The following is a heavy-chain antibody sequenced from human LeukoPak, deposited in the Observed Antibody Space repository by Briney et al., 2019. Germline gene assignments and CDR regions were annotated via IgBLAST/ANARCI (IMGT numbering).Heavy chain of an antibody. Sequence: SETLSLTCTVSGGSISSSSYYWGWIRQPPGKGLEWIGSIYYNGSTYYNPSLKSRVTISVDTSKNQFSLKLSSVTAADTAVYYCASSSRGWVGATRFDYWGQGTLVTVSS. D-gene: IGHD1-26*01. V-gene: IGHV4-39*07. CDR2: IYYNGST. J-gene: IGHJ4*02. CDR1: GGSISSSSYY. CDR3: ASSSRGWVGATRFDY.